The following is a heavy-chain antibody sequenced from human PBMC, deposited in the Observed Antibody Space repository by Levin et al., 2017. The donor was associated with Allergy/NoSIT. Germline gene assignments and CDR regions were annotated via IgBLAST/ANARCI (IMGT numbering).Heavy chain of an antibody. D-gene: IGHD3-22*01. CDR2: ISSSSSYI. V-gene: IGHV3-21*01. J-gene: IGHJ3*02. CDR1: GFTFSSYS. Sequence: PGESLKISCAASGFTFSSYSMNWVRQAPGKGLEWVSSISSSSSYIYYADSVKGRFTISRDNAKNSLYLQMNSLRAEDTAVYYCARGDYYYDSSGYNDAFDIWGQGTMVTVSS. CDR3: ARGDYYYDSSGYNDAFDI.